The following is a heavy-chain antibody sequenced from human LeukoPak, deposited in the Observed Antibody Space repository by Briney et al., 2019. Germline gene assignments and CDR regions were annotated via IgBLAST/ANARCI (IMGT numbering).Heavy chain of an antibody. CDR3: ATSMAQDVDAFHI. Sequence: GGSLRLSCAASGFSFSGYNMNWVRQTPGKGLEWVSSITSSSTYTFYADSVKGRFTISRDNARNSLYLQMNNLRAEDTAMFYCATSMAQDVDAFHIWGQGTMVTVSS. J-gene: IGHJ3*02. V-gene: IGHV3-21*01. CDR2: ITSSSTYT. CDR1: GFSFSGYN. D-gene: IGHD2-21*01.